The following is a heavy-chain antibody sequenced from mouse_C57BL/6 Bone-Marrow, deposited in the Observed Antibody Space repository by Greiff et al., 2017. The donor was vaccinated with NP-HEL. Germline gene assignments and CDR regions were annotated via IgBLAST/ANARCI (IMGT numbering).Heavy chain of an antibody. CDR2: IRSKSSNYAT. CDR1: GFTFNTYA. CDR3: VRDQETVVARDWYFDV. D-gene: IGHD1-1*01. V-gene: IGHV10-3*01. Sequence: EVQRVESGGGLVQPKGSLKLSCAASGFTFNTYAMHWVRQAPGKGLEWVARIRSKSSNYATYYADSVKDRFTISRDDSQSMLYLQMNNLKTEDTAMYYCVRDQETVVARDWYFDVWGTGTTVTVSS. J-gene: IGHJ1*03.